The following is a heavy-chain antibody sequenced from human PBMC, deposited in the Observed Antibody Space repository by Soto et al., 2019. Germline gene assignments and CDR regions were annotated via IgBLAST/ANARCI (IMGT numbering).Heavy chain of an antibody. V-gene: IGHV4-34*01. D-gene: IGHD3-16*01. CDR1: GGSFSNYY. Sequence: QVQLQQWGAGLLKPSETLSLTCAVYGGSFSNYYWSWIRQSPGKGLEWIGEINRSGSTNYNPSLKSRVTISVDPSKNQCSLKLSSVTAADTAVYYCAGELGQKRYFDLLGRGTLVTVSS. CDR3: AGELGQKRYFDL. J-gene: IGHJ2*01. CDR2: INRSGST.